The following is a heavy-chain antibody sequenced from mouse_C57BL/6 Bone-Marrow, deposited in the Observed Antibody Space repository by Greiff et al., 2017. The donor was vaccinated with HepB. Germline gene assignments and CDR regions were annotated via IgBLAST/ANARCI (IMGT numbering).Heavy chain of an antibody. J-gene: IGHJ2*01. Sequence: QVQLQQPGAELVQPGASVKLSCTASGYTFTSYWMQWVKQRPGQGLEWVGVIEPSDSYTTSNQKFKGKGTLTVDTSSSTGYMHLSSLPSEDSEVYYCARSKGYYSNGFDYWGQGTTLTVSS. CDR2: IEPSDSYT. CDR1: GYTFTSYW. V-gene: IGHV1-50*01. D-gene: IGHD2-5*01. CDR3: ARSKGYYSNGFDY.